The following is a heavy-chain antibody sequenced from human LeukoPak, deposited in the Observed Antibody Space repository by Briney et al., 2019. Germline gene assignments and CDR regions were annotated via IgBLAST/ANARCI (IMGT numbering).Heavy chain of an antibody. CDR3: ARGHRYCSSTSCYFDYYYGMDV. Sequence: GASVKVSCKASGGTFSSYAISWVRQAPRQGLEWMGGIIPIFGTANYAQKFQGRVTITADESTSTAYMELSSLRSEDTAVYYCARGHRYCSSTSCYFDYYYGMDVWGQGTTVTVSS. V-gene: IGHV1-69*13. J-gene: IGHJ6*02. CDR2: IIPIFGTA. D-gene: IGHD2-2*01. CDR1: GGTFSSYA.